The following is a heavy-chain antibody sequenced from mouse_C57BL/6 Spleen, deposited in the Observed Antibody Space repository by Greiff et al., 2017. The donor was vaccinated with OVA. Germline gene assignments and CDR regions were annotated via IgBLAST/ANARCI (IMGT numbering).Heavy chain of an antibody. CDR1: GYSFTGYY. CDR2: INPSTGGT. J-gene: IGHJ3*01. V-gene: IGHV1-42*01. CDR3: ARDWEGWFAY. Sequence: EVQLQQSGPELVKPGASVKISCKASGYSFTGYYMNWVKQSPEKSLERIGEINPSTGGTTYNQKFKAKATLTVDKSSSTAYMQLKSLTSEDSAVYYCARDWEGWFAYWGQGTLVTVSA. D-gene: IGHD4-1*01.